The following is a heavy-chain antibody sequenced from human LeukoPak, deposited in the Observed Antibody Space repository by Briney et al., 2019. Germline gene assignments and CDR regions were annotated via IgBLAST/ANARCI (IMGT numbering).Heavy chain of an antibody. CDR1: GGFISITNW. CDR3: ARRPAAIVYYYYGMDV. Sequence: SGTLSLTCAVSGGFISITNWWSWVRQPPGKGLEWIGEIYHTGSTKYNPSLKSRVTMSVDKSKNRSSLNLSSVTAADTAVYYCARRPAAIVYYYYGMDVWGQGTTVTVSS. J-gene: IGHJ6*02. D-gene: IGHD2-2*01. CDR2: IYHTGST. V-gene: IGHV4-4*02.